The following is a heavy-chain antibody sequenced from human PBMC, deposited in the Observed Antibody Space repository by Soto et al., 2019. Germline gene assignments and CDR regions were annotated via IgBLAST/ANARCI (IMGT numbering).Heavy chain of an antibody. CDR2: IWYDGSNK. V-gene: IGHV3-33*01. J-gene: IGHJ3*02. CDR3: AREGGYERDAFDI. D-gene: IGHD5-12*01. Sequence: GGSLRLSCAASGFTFSSYGMHWVRQAPGKWLEWVAVIWYDGSNKYYADSVKGRFTISRDNSKNTLYLQMNSLRAEDTAVYYCAREGGYERDAFDIWGQGTMVTVSS. CDR1: GFTFSSYG.